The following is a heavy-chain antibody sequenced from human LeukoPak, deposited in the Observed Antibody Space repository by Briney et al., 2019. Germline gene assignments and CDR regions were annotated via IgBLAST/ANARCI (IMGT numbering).Heavy chain of an antibody. CDR2: IKEDGSEK. J-gene: IGHJ4*02. CDR1: GFTFTNYW. Sequence: GGSLRLSCAASGFTFTNYWMSWVRQAPGQGLEWVANIKEDGSEKYYVDSVKGRFTISRDNARNSLYLQMNSLRAEDTAVYYCASGRQLGYWGQGTLVTVSS. V-gene: IGHV3-7*01. CDR3: ASGRQLGY. D-gene: IGHD6-13*01.